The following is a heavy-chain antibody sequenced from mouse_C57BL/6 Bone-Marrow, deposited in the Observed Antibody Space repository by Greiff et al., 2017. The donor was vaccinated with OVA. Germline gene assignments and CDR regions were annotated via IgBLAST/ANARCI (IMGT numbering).Heavy chain of an antibody. V-gene: IGHV1-53*01. CDR1: GYTFTSYW. CDR3: ARGDYYGSSYWYFDV. CDR2: INPSNGGT. J-gene: IGHJ1*03. Sequence: VQLKQPGTELVKPGASVKLSCKASGYTFTSYWMHWVKQRPGQGLEWIGNINPSNGGTNYNEKFKSKATLTVDKSSSTAYMQLSSLTSEDSAVYYCARGDYYGSSYWYFDVWGTGTTVTVSS. D-gene: IGHD1-1*01.